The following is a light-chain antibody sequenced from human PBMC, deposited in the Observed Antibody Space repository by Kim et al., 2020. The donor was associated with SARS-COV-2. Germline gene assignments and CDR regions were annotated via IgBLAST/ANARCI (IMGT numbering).Light chain of an antibody. CDR3: QTWDSITVV. V-gene: IGLV3-1*01. CDR2: QDT. Sequence: SVSPGQTASITCSGDKLGDKYVCWYQTKPGQSPVLVIYQDTKRPSGIPERFSGSNSGNTATLTISGTQAMDEADYYCQTWDSITVVFGGGTQLTVL. CDR1: KLGDKY. J-gene: IGLJ2*01.